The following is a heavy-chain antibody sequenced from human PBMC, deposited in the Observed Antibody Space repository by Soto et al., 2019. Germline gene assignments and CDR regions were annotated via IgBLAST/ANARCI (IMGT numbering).Heavy chain of an antibody. J-gene: IGHJ4*02. Sequence: SVKVSCKASGGTFSSYTISWVRQAPGQGLEWMGRIIPILGIANYAQKFQGRVTITADKSTSTAYMELSSLRSEDTAVYYCARDPPKTAAAGTTRFDYWGQGTLVTVSS. D-gene: IGHD6-13*01. V-gene: IGHV1-69*04. CDR3: ARDPPKTAAAGTTRFDY. CDR2: IIPILGIA. CDR1: GGTFSSYT.